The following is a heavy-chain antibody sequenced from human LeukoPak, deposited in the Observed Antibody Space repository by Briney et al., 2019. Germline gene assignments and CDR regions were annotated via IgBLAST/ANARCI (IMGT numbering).Heavy chain of an antibody. V-gene: IGHV3-30*02. D-gene: IGHD2-2*01. CDR2: IRYDGSNK. Sequence: PGGSLRLSCAASGFTFSSYGMHWVRQAPGKVLEWVAFIRYDGSNKYYADSVKGRFTISRDNSKNTLYLQMNSLRAEDTAVYYCAKGLSRYFDYWGQGTLVTVSS. J-gene: IGHJ4*02. CDR3: AKGLSRYFDY. CDR1: GFTFSSYG.